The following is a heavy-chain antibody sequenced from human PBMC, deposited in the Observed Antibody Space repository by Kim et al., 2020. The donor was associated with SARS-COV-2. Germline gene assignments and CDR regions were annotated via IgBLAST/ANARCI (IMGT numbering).Heavy chain of an antibody. CDR1: GFTFDDYA. CDR2: ISGDGGST. V-gene: IGHV3-43*02. J-gene: IGHJ3*02. CDR3: AKDIVPFPVAHLWFGEDAFDI. D-gene: IGHD3-10*01. Sequence: GGSLRLSCAASGFTFDDYAMHWVRQAPGKGLEWVSLISGDGGSTYYADSVKGRFTISRDNSKNSLYLQMNSLRTEDTALYYCAKDIVPFPVAHLWFGEDAFDIWGQGTMVTVSS.